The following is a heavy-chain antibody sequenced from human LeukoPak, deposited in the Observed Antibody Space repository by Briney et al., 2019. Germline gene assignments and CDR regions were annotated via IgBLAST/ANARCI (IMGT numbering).Heavy chain of an antibody. CDR1: GFTVISNY. D-gene: IGHD5-18*01. CDR2: IYSGGST. Sequence: PGGSLILSCAASGFTVISNYMSWVRQAPGKGLEWVSVIYSGGSTYYADSVKGRFTISRDNSKNTVYLQMNSLRAEDTAVYYCARDRISRYNYGYYFDYWGQGTLVTVFS. V-gene: IGHV3-53*01. J-gene: IGHJ4*02. CDR3: ARDRISRYNYGYYFDY.